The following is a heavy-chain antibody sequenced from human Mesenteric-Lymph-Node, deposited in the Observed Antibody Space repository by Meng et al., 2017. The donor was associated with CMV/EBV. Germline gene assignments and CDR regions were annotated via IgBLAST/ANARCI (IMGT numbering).Heavy chain of an antibody. CDR1: AGSIRSSSW. CDR3: ARSPSSGWYMGSVDY. Sequence: AGSIRSSSWWCCVHPPPGKGLGWVGELYHSGTTNYHPSLKSRVTISVDKSKNQFSLKLTSVAAADTAVYYCARSPSSGWYMGSVDYWGQGTLVTVSS. J-gene: IGHJ4*02. CDR2: LYHSGTT. D-gene: IGHD6-19*01. V-gene: IGHV4-4*02.